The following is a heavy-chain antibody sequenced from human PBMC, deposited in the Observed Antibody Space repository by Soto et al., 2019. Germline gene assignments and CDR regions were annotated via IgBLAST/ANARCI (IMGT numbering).Heavy chain of an antibody. CDR3: ARLAVVTPHYYYGMDV. J-gene: IGHJ6*02. CDR1: GGTFSSYA. V-gene: IGHV1-69*13. D-gene: IGHD2-21*02. CDR2: IIPIFGTA. Sequence: SVKVSCKASGGTFSSYAISWVRQAPGQGLEWMGGIIPIFGTANYAQKFQGRVTITADESTSTAYMELSSLRSEDTAVYYCARLAVVTPHYYYGMDVWGQGTTVTVSS.